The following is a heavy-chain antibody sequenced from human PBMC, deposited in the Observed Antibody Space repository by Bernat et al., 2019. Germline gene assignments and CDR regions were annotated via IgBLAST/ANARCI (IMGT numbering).Heavy chain of an antibody. CDR1: GFTLSDYW. D-gene: IGHD3-10*01. J-gene: IGHJ6*02. Sequence: EVQVVESGGGLVQPGGSLRLSCALSGFTLSDYWLSWVRQAPGKGLEWVANMKEEGNEKYYVDSVKGRFTHSRDIARNSLYLQMNGLSVEDTAVYYCVRRRGLDVWGQGTTVTVSS. CDR3: VRRRGLDV. V-gene: IGHV3-7*03. CDR2: MKEEGNEK.